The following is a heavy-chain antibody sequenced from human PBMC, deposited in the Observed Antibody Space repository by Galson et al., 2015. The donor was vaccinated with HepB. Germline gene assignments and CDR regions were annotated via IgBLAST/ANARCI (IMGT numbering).Heavy chain of an antibody. V-gene: IGHV1-69*13. Sequence: SVKVSCKASGGTFSSYAISWVRQAPGQGLEWMGGIIPIFGTANCAQKFQGRVTITADESTSTAYMELSSLRSEDTAVYYCAREDIVVVVAAQWNWFDPWGQGTLVTVSS. CDR2: IIPIFGTA. D-gene: IGHD2-15*01. CDR1: GGTFSSYA. CDR3: AREDIVVVVAAQWNWFDP. J-gene: IGHJ5*02.